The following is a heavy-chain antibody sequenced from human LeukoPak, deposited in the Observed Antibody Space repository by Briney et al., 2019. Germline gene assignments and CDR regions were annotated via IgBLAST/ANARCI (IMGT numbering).Heavy chain of an antibody. Sequence: SETLSLTCAVYGGSFSGYYWSWIRQPPGKGLEWIGYIYYSGSTNYNPSLKSRVTISVDTSKNQFSLKLSSVTAADTAVYFCARGRVSSSSWYSTYYYYFYMDVWGKGTTVTVSS. CDR1: GGSFSGYY. CDR3: ARGRVSSSSWYSTYYYYFYMDV. V-gene: IGHV4-59*01. D-gene: IGHD6-13*01. J-gene: IGHJ6*03. CDR2: IYYSGST.